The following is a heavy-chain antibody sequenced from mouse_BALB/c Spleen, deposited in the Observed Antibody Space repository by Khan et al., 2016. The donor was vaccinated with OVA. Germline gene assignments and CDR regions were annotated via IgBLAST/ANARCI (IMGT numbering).Heavy chain of an antibody. CDR2: FSDGGSDT. CDR1: GLTFSDYY. J-gene: IGHJ3*01. Sequence: EVELVESGGGLVKPGGSLKLSCAASGLTFSDYYMYWVRQTPEKRLEWVATFSDGGSDTYYPDSVKGRFTISRDNARNNLYLQMSSLKSEDTAMYYCATGDSRYCAYWGQGTLITVSA. V-gene: IGHV5-4*02. CDR3: ATGDSRYCAY. D-gene: IGHD2-14*01.